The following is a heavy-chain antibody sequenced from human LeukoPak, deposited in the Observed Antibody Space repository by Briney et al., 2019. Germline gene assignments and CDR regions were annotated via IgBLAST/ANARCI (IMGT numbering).Heavy chain of an antibody. CDR2: IYTSGSN. CDR3: AREVADYGGYYYYHYMDV. D-gene: IGHD4-23*01. Sequence: SETLSLTCTVSGGSISSSSYYWGWIRQPAGKGLEWIGRIYTSGSNNYNPSLKSRVTMSVDTSKNQFSLKLSSVTAADTAMYYCAREVADYGGYYYYHYMDVWGKGTTVTISS. V-gene: IGHV4-61*02. J-gene: IGHJ6*03. CDR1: GGSISSSSYY.